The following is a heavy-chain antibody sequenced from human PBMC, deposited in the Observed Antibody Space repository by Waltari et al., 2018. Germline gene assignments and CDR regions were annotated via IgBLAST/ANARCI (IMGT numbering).Heavy chain of an antibody. CDR3: ARDGGRDLKVDAFDI. Sequence: QVQLQESGPGLVKPSETLSLTCTVSGGSISSYYWSWIWQPAGKGLEWIGRIYTSGSTYYNPSLKSRVTISVDTSKNQFSLKLSSVTAADTAVYYCARDGGRDLKVDAFDIWGQGTMVTVSS. CDR1: GGSISSYY. J-gene: IGHJ3*02. CDR2: IYTSGST. D-gene: IGHD3-16*01. V-gene: IGHV4-4*07.